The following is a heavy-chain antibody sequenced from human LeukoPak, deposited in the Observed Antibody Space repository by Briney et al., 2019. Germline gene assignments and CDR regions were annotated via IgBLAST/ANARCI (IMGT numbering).Heavy chain of an antibody. CDR2: IYTSGST. D-gene: IGHD3-10*01. Sequence: SETLSLTCTVSGGSISSGSYYWGWIRQPAGKGLEWIGRIYTSGSTNYNPSLKSRVTISVYTDKNQCSLKQSSVTAADTAVYYCARGLRYYGSGSYFATDYYYYYMDVWGRGTTVTVSS. CDR1: GGSISSGSYY. CDR3: ARGLRYYGSGSYFATDYYYYYMDV. V-gene: IGHV4-61*02. J-gene: IGHJ6*03.